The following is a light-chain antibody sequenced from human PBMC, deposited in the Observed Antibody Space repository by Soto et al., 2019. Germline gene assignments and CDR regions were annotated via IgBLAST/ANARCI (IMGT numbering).Light chain of an antibody. Sequence: EIVLTQSPGTLSLSPRARATLSCRASESISNSYLAWYQQKPGQAPRLLIYGVSRSGAGIPDRFSGSGVGTDFTLTISRLVPDDSAVYSCQQYGSSPTFGQGTRLEIK. V-gene: IGKV3-20*01. CDR1: ESISNSY. J-gene: IGKJ5*01. CDR2: GVS. CDR3: QQYGSSPT.